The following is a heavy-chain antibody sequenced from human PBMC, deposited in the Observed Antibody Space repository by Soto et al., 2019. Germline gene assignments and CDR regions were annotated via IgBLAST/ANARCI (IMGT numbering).Heavy chain of an antibody. D-gene: IGHD1-1*01. CDR2: VYWNDDK. V-gene: IGHV2-5*01. CDR1: GISLSTSGVG. J-gene: IGHJ3*02. CDR3: ARGLATLPVFAFDI. Sequence: QITLKGSGPTLVKPTQTLTLTCTLSGISLSTSGVGLGWIRQTPGKALEWLALVYWNDDKHYSPYLKSRLTITKDASKNQAVLTVTNMDPVDTATYYCARGLATLPVFAFDIWGQGTVVTVSS.